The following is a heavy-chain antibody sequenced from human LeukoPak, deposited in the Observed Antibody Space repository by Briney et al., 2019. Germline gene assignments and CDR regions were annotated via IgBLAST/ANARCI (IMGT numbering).Heavy chain of an antibody. J-gene: IGHJ6*02. Sequence: PSETLSLTCAVYGGSFSGYYWSWIRQPPGKGPEWIGEINHSGSTNYNPSLKSRVTISVDTSKNQFSLKLSSVTAADTAVYYCAGNDYGGNYYYGMDVWGQGTTVTVSS. CDR2: INHSGST. D-gene: IGHD4-23*01. V-gene: IGHV4-34*01. CDR1: GGSFSGYY. CDR3: AGNDYGGNYYYGMDV.